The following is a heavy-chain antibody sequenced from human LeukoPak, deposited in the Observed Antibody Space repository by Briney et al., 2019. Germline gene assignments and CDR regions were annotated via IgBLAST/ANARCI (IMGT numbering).Heavy chain of an antibody. Sequence: GGPLRLSCAASGFTFSNYWMSWVRQAPGKGLEWVANIKKDGSDKYYVDSVKGRFTFSRDNAKNSLHMQMNSLRAEDTAVYYCARQRGYNYGYNDYWGQGTLVTVSS. CDR2: IKKDGSDK. CDR3: ARQRGYNYGYNDY. J-gene: IGHJ4*02. V-gene: IGHV3-7*01. D-gene: IGHD5-18*01. CDR1: GFTFSNYW.